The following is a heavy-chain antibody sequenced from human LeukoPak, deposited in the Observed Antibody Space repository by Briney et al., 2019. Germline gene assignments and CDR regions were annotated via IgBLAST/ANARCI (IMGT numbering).Heavy chain of an antibody. CDR3: VRGQTIDY. V-gene: IGHV3-74*01. CDR1: GFTFSNYW. D-gene: IGHD4-17*01. CDR2: IMSDGTGI. Sequence: GGSLKFSGTTSGFTFSNYWMFWVRQAPGKGLMWVSRIMSDGTGITYTDSVEGRFTISRDNAKNTLYLQMNSLRDEDTAVYYCVRGQTIDYWGQGTLVTVSS. J-gene: IGHJ4*02.